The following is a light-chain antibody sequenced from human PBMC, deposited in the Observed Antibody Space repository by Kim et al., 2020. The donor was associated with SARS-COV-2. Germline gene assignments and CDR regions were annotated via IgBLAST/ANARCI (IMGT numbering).Light chain of an antibody. CDR1: QSVLCSSNNKNY. V-gene: IGKV4-1*01. CDR3: QQYYTIPRT. J-gene: IGKJ2*01. CDR2: WAS. Sequence: DIVMTQSPDSLAVSLGERATINCKSSQSVLCSSNNKNYLAWYQQKPGQPPKLLIYWASTRESGVPDRFSGSGSGTDFTLTISSLQAEDVAVYYCQQYYTIPRTFGQGTKLEI.